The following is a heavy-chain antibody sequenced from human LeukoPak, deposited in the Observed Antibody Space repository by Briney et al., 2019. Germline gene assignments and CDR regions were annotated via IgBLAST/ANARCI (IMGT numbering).Heavy chain of an antibody. CDR3: ARVPHYYDSSGYSKTDAFDI. J-gene: IGHJ3*02. CDR2: IYPGDSDT. Sequence: GESLKISCKGSGYSFTSYWIGWVRPMPGKGLEWMGIIYPGDSDTRYSPSFQGQVTISADKSISTAYLQWSSLKASDTAMYYCARVPHYYDSSGYSKTDAFDIWGQGTMVTVSS. V-gene: IGHV5-51*01. D-gene: IGHD3-22*01. CDR1: GYSFTSYW.